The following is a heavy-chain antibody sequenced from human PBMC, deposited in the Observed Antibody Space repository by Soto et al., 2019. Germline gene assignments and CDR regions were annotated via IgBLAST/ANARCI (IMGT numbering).Heavy chain of an antibody. Sequence: SVKVSCKASGGTFSSYAISWVRQAPGQGLEWMGGIIPIFGTANYARKFQGRVTITADESTSTAYMELSSLRSEDTAVYYCARFRGYSSRVDYYYGMDVWGQGTTVTVSS. CDR2: IIPIFGTA. CDR1: GGTFSSYA. D-gene: IGHD5-18*01. V-gene: IGHV1-69*13. CDR3: ARFRGYSSRVDYYYGMDV. J-gene: IGHJ6*02.